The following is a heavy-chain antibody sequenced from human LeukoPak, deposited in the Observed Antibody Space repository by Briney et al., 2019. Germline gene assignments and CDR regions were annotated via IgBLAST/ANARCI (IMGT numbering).Heavy chain of an antibody. CDR3: ASGSTLLVPAF. CDR1: GGSISSSSYY. J-gene: IGHJ4*02. D-gene: IGHD2-2*01. Sequence: PAETLSLTCTVSGGSISSSSYYWGWIRQPPGRGLEWIGTINYSGSTYYNPSLKSRVTISVDTSKNQFSLKVSSVSAADTAVYYCASGSTLLVPAFWGQGTMVTVSS. V-gene: IGHV4-39*01. CDR2: INYSGST.